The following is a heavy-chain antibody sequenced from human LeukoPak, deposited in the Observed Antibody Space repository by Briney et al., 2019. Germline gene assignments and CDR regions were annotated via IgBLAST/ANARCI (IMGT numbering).Heavy chain of an antibody. J-gene: IGHJ6*02. D-gene: IGHD1/OR15-1a*01. CDR2: IKQDGSEK. CDR1: GFTFSSYW. CDR3: ARDPNTFYYYGMDV. V-gene: IGHV3-7*01. Sequence: GGSLRLSCAASGFTFSSYWVSWVRQAPGKGLEWVANIKQDGSEKYYVDSVKGRFTISRDNAKNSLYLQMNSLRAEDTAVYYCARDPNTFYYYGMDVWGQGTTVTVSS.